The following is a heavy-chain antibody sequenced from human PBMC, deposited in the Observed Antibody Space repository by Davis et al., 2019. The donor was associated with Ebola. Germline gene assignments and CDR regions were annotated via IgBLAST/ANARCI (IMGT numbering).Heavy chain of an antibody. CDR1: GFTFGDYA. CDR2: IRSNAYGETT. CDR3: TRDGQWLVREGVDY. D-gene: IGHD6-19*01. V-gene: IGHV3-49*04. J-gene: IGHJ4*02. Sequence: GESLKISCIASGFTFGDYAMSWVRQAPGKGLEWVGFIRSNAYGETTEYAASVKGRFTISRDDSKSIAYLQMKSLRTEDTAVYYCTRDGQWLVREGVDYWGQGTLVTVSS.